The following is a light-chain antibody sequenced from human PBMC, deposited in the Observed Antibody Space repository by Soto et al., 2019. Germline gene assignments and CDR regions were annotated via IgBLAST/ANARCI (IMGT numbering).Light chain of an antibody. J-gene: IGLJ2*01. CDR1: SSDIGYYNY. V-gene: IGLV2-14*01. CDR3: SSYTSSSTLVV. Sequence: QSALTQPASVSGSPGQSITISCSGTSSDIGYYNYVSWYQQYPGKAPKLIIYEVRNRPSGVSNRFSGSKSGNTASLTVSRLQGEDEADYYCSSYTSSSTLVVFGGGTKLTVL. CDR2: EVR.